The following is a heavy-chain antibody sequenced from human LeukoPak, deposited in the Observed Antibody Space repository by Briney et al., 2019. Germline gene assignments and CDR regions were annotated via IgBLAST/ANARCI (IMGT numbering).Heavy chain of an antibody. Sequence: GGSLRLSCAASGFPLSSYSINWVRQAPGKGLEWVSYISSSGSAIYYVDSVKGRFTVSRDNAKNSLYLQMDSLRAEDTAVYYCARDQAYSFDYWGQGTLVTVSS. D-gene: IGHD4-11*01. J-gene: IGHJ4*02. CDR2: ISSSGSAI. CDR3: ARDQAYSFDY. CDR1: GFPLSSYS. V-gene: IGHV3-48*01.